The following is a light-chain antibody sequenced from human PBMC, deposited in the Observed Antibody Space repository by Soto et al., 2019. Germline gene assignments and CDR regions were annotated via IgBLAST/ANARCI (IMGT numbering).Light chain of an antibody. J-gene: IGLJ3*02. CDR1: SSNTGAGYD. Sequence: QSVLTQPPSVSGAPGQRVTISCTGSSSNTGAGYDVHWYQQLPGTAPKLLIHGNSNRPSGVPDRFSGSKSGTSASLAITGLQAEDEADYYCQSYDSSLGGWVFGGGTKLTVL. CDR2: GNS. V-gene: IGLV1-40*01. CDR3: QSYDSSLGGWV.